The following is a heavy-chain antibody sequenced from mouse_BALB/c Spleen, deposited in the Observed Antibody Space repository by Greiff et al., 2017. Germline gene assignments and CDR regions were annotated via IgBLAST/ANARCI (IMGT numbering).Heavy chain of an antibody. V-gene: IGHV2-9*02. CDR1: GFSLTSYG. D-gene: IGHD1-2*01. J-gene: IGHJ3*01. CDR3: ARGEAATAPVFAY. CDR2: IWAGGST. Sequence: VKLMESGPGLVAPSQSLSITCTVSGFSLTSYGVHWVRQPPGKGLEWLGVIWAGGSTNYNSALMSRLSISKDNSKSQVFLKMNSLQTDDTAMYYCARGEAATAPVFAYWGQGTLVTVSA.